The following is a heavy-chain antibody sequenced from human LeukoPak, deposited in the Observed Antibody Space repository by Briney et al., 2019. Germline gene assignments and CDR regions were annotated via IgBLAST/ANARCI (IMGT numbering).Heavy chain of an antibody. CDR2: IIPVFSTA. CDR1: GGTFSSYA. Sequence: GASVKVSCKASGGTFSSYAISWLRQALGQGLEWMGGIIPVFSTAKYAQKFQGRVTITADESTSTAYMELGSLRSEDTAVYYCARAGIASSQRWFDPWGQGTLVTVSS. J-gene: IGHJ5*02. CDR3: ARAGIASSQRWFDP. V-gene: IGHV1-69*13. D-gene: IGHD6-13*01.